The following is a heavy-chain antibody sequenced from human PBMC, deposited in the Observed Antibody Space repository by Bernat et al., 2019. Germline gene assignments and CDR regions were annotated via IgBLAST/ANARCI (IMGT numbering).Heavy chain of an antibody. J-gene: IGHJ4*02. CDR3: ARGKNYYDSSGYYY. D-gene: IGHD3-22*01. Sequence: EVQLVESGGGLVKPGGSLRLSCAASGFTFSNAWMSWVRQAPGKGLEWVSVIYSGGSTYYADSVKGRFTISRDNSKNTLYLQMNSLRAEDTAVYYCARGKNYYDSSGYYYWGQGTLVTVSS. CDR2: IYSGGST. V-gene: IGHV3-66*02. CDR1: GFTFSNAW.